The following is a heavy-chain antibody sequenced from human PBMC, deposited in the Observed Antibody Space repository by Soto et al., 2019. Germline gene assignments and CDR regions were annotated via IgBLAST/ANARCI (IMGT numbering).Heavy chain of an antibody. CDR2: ISSTTNYI. J-gene: IGHJ4*02. CDR1: GFTFTRYS. D-gene: IGHD4-4*01. CDR3: ASFRQYYFDY. V-gene: IGHV3-21*04. Sequence: GGSLRLSCAASGFTFTRYSMNWVRQAPGKGLEWVSSISSTTNYIYYADSVKGRFTISRDNAKNSLYLQMNSLRAEDTAVYYCASFRQYYFDYWGQGTLVTVSS.